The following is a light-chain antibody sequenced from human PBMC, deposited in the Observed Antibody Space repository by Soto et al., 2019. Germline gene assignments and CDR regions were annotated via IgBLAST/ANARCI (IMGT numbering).Light chain of an antibody. CDR1: HHVATN. V-gene: IGKV3-15*01. CDR2: GAS. CDR3: QQYTARPPWT. Sequence: EIVMTQSPVTLSVSPGERATLSCRASHHVATNLAWYQQKPGQPPRLLIYGASTRATGVSARFSGSGSGTEFTLNISSLQSDDFAVYYCQQYTARPPWTFGQGTRV. J-gene: IGKJ1*01.